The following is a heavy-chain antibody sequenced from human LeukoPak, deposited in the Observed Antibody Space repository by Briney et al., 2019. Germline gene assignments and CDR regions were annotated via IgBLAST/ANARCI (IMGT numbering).Heavy chain of an antibody. D-gene: IGHD3-10*01. J-gene: IGHJ1*01. CDR2: IYYSGTT. V-gene: IGHV4-30-4*07. CDR3: ARDRGSGSPGYFQH. CDR1: GGSISSGGYS. Sequence: PSETLSLTCAVSGGSISSGGYSWSWIRHPPGKGLEWIGYIYYSGTTYYNPSLKSRVTISVDTSKNQFSLKLSSVTAADTAVYYCARDRGSGSPGYFQHWGQGTLVTVS.